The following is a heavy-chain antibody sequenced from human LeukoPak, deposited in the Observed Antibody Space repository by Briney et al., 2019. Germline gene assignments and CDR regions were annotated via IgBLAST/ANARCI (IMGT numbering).Heavy chain of an antibody. V-gene: IGHV4-4*02. CDR1: GGSISSNNW. CDR3: ARDNDSRDPPHFDY. D-gene: IGHD3-16*01. Sequence: SETLSLTCGVSGGSISSNNWWSWVRQPPGKGLEWIGEMYHSGSTNYNPSLKSRVTISVDKSKNQFSLTLTSVTAEDTAVYYCARDNDSRDPPHFDYWGQGTLVTVSS. CDR2: MYHSGST. J-gene: IGHJ4*02.